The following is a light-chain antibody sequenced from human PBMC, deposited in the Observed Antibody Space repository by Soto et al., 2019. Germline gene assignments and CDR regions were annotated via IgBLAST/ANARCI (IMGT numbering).Light chain of an antibody. CDR1: SSDVGSYNL. CDR2: EGS. CDR3: CSYAGSSTSV. Sequence: QSVLTQPASVSGSPGQSITISCTGTSSDVGSYNLVSWYQQHPGKAPKLMIYEGSKRPSGVSNRFSGSKSGNTASLTISGLQAEDEADYYCCSYAGSSTSVFGGGTKLTVL. J-gene: IGLJ2*01. V-gene: IGLV2-23*01.